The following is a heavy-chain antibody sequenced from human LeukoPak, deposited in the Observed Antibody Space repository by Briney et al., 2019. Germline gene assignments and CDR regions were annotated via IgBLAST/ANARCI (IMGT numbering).Heavy chain of an antibody. D-gene: IGHD3-10*01. CDR2: INPNSGGT. Sequence: ASVKVSCKASGYTFNTYGITWVRQAPGQGLEWMGWINPNSGGTNYAQKFQGRVTMTRDTSISTAYMELSRLRSDDTAVYYCASEENGSGSSLRYWGQGTLVTVSS. CDR3: ASEENGSGSSLRY. V-gene: IGHV1-2*02. CDR1: GYTFNTYG. J-gene: IGHJ4*02.